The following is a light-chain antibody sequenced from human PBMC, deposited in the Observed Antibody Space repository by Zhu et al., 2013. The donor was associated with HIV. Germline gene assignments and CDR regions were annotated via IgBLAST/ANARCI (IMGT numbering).Light chain of an antibody. J-gene: IGKJ2*04. CDR1: QGIRNE. CDR3: QQSYTMPRS. CDR2: AAS. V-gene: IGKV1-6*01. Sequence: AIQMTQSPSSLSASVGDRVTITCRASQGIRNELGWYRQKPGKAPKLLIYAASSLQSGVPSRFSGSGSGTDFTLTISSLQPEDFATYYCQQSYTMPRSFGQGTKLEIK.